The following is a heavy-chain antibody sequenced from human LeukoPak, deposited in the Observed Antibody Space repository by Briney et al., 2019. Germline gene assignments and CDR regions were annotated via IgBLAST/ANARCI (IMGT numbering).Heavy chain of an antibody. CDR1: GGSISSGGYY. Sequence: SETLSLTCTVSGGSISSGGYYWSWIRQHPGKGLEWIGYIYYSGSTYYNPSLKSRVTISVDTSKNQFSLKLSSVTAADTAVYYCARGGASSNYYYGMDVWGQGTTVTVSS. V-gene: IGHV4-31*03. CDR2: IYYSGST. J-gene: IGHJ6*02. D-gene: IGHD1-26*01. CDR3: ARGGASSNYYYGMDV.